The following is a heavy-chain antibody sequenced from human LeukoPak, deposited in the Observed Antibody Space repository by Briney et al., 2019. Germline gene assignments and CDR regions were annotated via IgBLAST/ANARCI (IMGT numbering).Heavy chain of an antibody. Sequence: PGGSLRLSCAASGFTFSNAWMNWVRQAPGRGLEWVGRIKSKTDGGTTDYAAPVKGRFTISRDDSKNTLYLQMNSLKTEDTAVYYCTTEMGFCSGGSCPVDYWGQGTLVTVSS. V-gene: IGHV3-15*07. CDR1: GFTFSNAW. CDR2: IKSKTDGGTT. D-gene: IGHD2-15*01. CDR3: TTEMGFCSGGSCPVDY. J-gene: IGHJ4*02.